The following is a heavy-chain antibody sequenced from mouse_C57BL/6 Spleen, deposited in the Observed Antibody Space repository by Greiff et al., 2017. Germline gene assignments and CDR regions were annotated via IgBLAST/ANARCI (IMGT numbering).Heavy chain of an antibody. Sequence: QVQLKESGPELVKPGASVKISCKASGYAFSSSWMNWVKQRPGKGLEWIGRIYPGDGDTNYNGKFKGKATLTADKSSSTAYMQLSSLTSEDSAVYFCARDSSGCYYAMDYWGQGTSVTVSS. CDR2: IYPGDGDT. CDR1: GYAFSSSW. V-gene: IGHV1-82*01. J-gene: IGHJ4*01. CDR3: ARDSSGCYYAMDY. D-gene: IGHD3-2*02.